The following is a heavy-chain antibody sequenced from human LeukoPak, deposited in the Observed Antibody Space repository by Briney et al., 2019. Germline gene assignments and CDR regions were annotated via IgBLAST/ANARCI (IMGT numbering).Heavy chain of an antibody. CDR3: ARRPSAAPFDY. CDR2: INPSGGST. J-gene: IGHJ4*02. CDR1: GYTFTSYY. V-gene: IGHV1-46*01. Sequence: ASVKVSCKASGYTFTSYYMHWVRQAPGQGLEWMGIINPSGGSTSYAQKFQGRVTMTRDTSTSKVYMELSSLRSEDTAVYYCARRPSAAPFDYWGQGTLVTVSS.